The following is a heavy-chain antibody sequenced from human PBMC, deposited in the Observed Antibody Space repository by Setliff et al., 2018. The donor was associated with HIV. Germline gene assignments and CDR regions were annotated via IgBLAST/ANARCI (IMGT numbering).Heavy chain of an antibody. V-gene: IGHV3-49*04. CDR1: GFTFGDYA. CDR2: IRSKAYGGTT. Sequence: VSTGGSLRLSCTASGFTFGDYAMSWVRQAPGKGLEWVGFIRSKAYGGTTEYAASVKGRFIISRDDSKSIAYLQMNSLKTEDTAVYYCISMGDFWSGYSPSPLYYYYGMDVWGQGTTVTVSS. CDR3: ISMGDFWSGYSPSPLYYYYGMDV. D-gene: IGHD3-3*01. J-gene: IGHJ6*02.